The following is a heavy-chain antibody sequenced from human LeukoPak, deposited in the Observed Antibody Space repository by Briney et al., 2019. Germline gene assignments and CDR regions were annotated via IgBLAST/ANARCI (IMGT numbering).Heavy chain of an antibody. D-gene: IGHD3-10*01. J-gene: IGHJ6*02. CDR2: ISSSSSYI. V-gene: IGHV3-21*01. CDR3: ARDSYTMVRGNYYYGMDV. Sequence: GGSLRLSCAASGFTFSSYSMNWVRQAPGKGLEWVSSISSSSSYIYYADSVKGRFTISRDNAKNSLYLQMNSLRAEDTAVYYCARDSYTMVRGNYYYGMDVWGQGTTVTVSS. CDR1: GFTFSSYS.